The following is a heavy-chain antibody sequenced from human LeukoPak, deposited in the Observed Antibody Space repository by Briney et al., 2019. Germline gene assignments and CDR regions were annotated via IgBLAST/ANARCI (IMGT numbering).Heavy chain of an antibody. CDR1: GYTFTTHD. J-gene: IGHJ6*03. D-gene: IGHD3-22*01. CDR2: VTSYNGDT. V-gene: IGHV1-18*01. CDR3: ARAATMTYYYYYMDV. Sequence: ASVKVSCKASGYTFTTHDINWVRQATGQGLEWMGWVTSYNGDTNYAQKFQGRVTMSTDTSTSTAYMELRSLRSEDTAVYYCARAATMTYYYYYMDVWGKGTTVTISS.